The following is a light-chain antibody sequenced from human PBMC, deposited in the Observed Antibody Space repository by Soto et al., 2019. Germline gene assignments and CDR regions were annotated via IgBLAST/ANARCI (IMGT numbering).Light chain of an antibody. Sequence: DIHMTQSPSSLSASVGDRVTITCRASQSISTYLNWYQQKPGKAPKVLIYAASSLQSGVPPRFSGSGSGTDFTLTISSLQPEDFATYYCQQTYGTPRTFGQGTKVDIK. CDR2: AAS. CDR3: QQTYGTPRT. J-gene: IGKJ1*01. CDR1: QSISTY. V-gene: IGKV1-39*01.